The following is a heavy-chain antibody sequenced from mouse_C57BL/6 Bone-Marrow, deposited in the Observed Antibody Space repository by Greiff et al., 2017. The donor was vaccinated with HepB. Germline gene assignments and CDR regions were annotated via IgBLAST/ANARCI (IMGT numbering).Heavy chain of an antibody. V-gene: IGHV5-16*01. Sequence: EVMLVESEGGLVQPGSSMKLSCTASGFTFSDYYMAWVRQVPEKGLEWVANINYDGSSTYYLDSLKSRFIISRDNAKNILYLQMSSLKSEDTATYYCAAGYYYGSRRYAMDYWGQGTSVTVSS. D-gene: IGHD1-1*01. CDR1: GFTFSDYY. CDR3: AAGYYYGSRRYAMDY. J-gene: IGHJ4*01. CDR2: INYDGSST.